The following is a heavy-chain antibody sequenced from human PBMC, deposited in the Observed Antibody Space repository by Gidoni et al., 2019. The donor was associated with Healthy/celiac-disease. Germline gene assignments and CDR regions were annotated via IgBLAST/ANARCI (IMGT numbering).Heavy chain of an antibody. CDR2: ISSSSSYI. V-gene: IGHV3-21*01. D-gene: IGHD2-15*01. CDR1: GFTFSSYS. Sequence: EVQLVESGGGLVKPGGSLRLSCAASGFTFSSYSMNWVRQAPGKGLEWVSSISSSSSYIYYADSVKGRFTISRDNAKNSLYLQMNSLRAEDTAVYYCAREDCSGGSCYVRNWIDPWGQGTLVTVSS. CDR3: AREDCSGGSCYVRNWIDP. J-gene: IGHJ5*02.